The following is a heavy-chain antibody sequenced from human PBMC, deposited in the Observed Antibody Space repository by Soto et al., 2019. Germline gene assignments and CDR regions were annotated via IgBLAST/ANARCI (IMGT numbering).Heavy chain of an antibody. CDR1: GFTFSSYA. CDR2: ISGSGGST. J-gene: IGHJ6*03. D-gene: IGHD6-13*01. Sequence: PGGSLRLSCAASGFTFSSYAMSWVRQAPGKGLEWVSAISGSGGSTYYADSVKGRFTISRDNPKNTLYLQMNSLRAEDTAVYYCAKEREYSSSWYHYYYYYMDVWGKGTTVTVSS. CDR3: AKEREYSSSWYHYYYYYMDV. V-gene: IGHV3-23*01.